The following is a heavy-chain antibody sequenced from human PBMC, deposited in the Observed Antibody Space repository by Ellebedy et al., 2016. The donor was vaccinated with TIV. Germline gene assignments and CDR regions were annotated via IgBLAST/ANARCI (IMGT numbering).Heavy chain of an antibody. V-gene: IGHV3-72*01. Sequence: GGSLRLXXTTSGFAFGDYVSWFRQAPGKGLEWVGRIKNKANSYTTEYAASVQGRFTISRDDSQNSLYLQMNSLTTEDTAIYYCARVGLIGASNRVRYLDYWGQGTLVTVSS. D-gene: IGHD1-26*01. CDR1: GFAFGDY. CDR3: ARVGLIGASNRVRYLDY. CDR2: IKNKANSYTT. J-gene: IGHJ4*02.